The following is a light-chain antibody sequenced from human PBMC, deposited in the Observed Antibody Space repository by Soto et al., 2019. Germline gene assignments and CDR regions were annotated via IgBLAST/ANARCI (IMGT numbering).Light chain of an antibody. CDR1: QIVSSTY. CDR3: QQYNNWPLT. CDR2: GAS. Sequence: IVLTQSPGTLSLSPGERATLSCRASQIVSSTYLAWFQQKPGQAPRLLIYGASTRATGIPARFSGSGSGTEFTLTISSLQSEDFAVYYCQQYNNWPLTFGQGTRLEN. V-gene: IGKV3-15*01. J-gene: IGKJ5*01.